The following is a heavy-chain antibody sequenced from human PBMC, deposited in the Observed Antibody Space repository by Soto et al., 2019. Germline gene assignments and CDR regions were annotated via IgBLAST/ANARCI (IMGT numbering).Heavy chain of an antibody. CDR2: ISSGNEVI. CDR1: GFTFATYH. Sequence: GGSLRLSCAASGFTFATYHMDWVRQAPGKGLEWVSYISSGNEVIYYADSVKGRFTIARDNAKNSLYLQMNSLTDEDTAVYYCARDGLRGYHLEVWGPGTTVTVSS. CDR3: ARDGLRGYHLEV. D-gene: IGHD5-18*01. J-gene: IGHJ6*02. V-gene: IGHV3-48*02.